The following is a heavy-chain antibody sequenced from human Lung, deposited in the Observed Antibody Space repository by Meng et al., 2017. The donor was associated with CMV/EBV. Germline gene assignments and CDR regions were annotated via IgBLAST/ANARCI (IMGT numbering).Heavy chain of an antibody. D-gene: IGHD1-14*01. Sequence: QRRLQESGPGLVKPSAALSLTCTVSGGSISSSSYYWAWIRQPPGEGLEWIGSVVYSGTTYYTSSLKSRVSISVDTSKNQFSLKLSSVTAADTAVYYCARHHHSPTFDYWGQGTLVTVFS. CDR1: GGSISSSSYY. J-gene: IGHJ4*02. CDR3: ARHHHSPTFDY. CDR2: VVYSGTT. V-gene: IGHV4-39*01.